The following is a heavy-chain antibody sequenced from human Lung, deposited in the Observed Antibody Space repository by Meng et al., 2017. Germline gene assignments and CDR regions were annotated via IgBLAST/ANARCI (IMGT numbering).Heavy chain of an antibody. D-gene: IGHD6-13*01. CDR3: ATGAAADNH. Sequence: GESGGGMIKGGSSLRSSDAAAELCFTDARMSVVRHAPEEVLEWVCLINSNSDGGTADYAAPMISIFSNSRNDSKNTLYLQMNSLNTEDKAGYIGATGAAADNHWGQGTLVTVSS. CDR2: INSNSDGGTA. CDR1: ELCFTDAR. J-gene: IGHJ5*02. V-gene: IGHV3-15*01.